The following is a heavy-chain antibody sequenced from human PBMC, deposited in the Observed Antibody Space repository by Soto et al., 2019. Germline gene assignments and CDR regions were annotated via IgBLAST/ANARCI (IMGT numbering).Heavy chain of an antibody. CDR2: IDHSGVT. V-gene: IGHV4-4*02. CDR1: RFCGTNNKY. CDR3: ARDRRYCTDGGCSIMRDAFDV. Sequence: QAQLQESGPGLVRPSGTLSLTCTVSRFCGTNNKYWNWDRQSPLQALEWIGDIDHSGVTYYNPSLRGRASISMDKSKNQISLNLSAVTAADTAVYYCARDRRYCTDGGCSIMRDAFDVWGQGTLVTFSS. J-gene: IGHJ3*01. D-gene: IGHD2-15*01.